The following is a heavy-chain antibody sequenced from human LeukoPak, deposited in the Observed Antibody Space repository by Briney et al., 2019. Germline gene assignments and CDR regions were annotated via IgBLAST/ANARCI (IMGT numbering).Heavy chain of an antibody. J-gene: IGHJ4*02. V-gene: IGHV1-18*01. CDR2: ISAYNCNT. CDR3: ARDIAIAVAGDFDY. D-gene: IGHD6-19*01. Sequence: ASVKVSCKASGYTFTSYGISWVRQAPGQGLEWMGWISAYNCNTNYAQKLQGRVTMTTDTSTSTAYMELRSLRSDDTAVYYCARDIAIAVAGDFDYWGQGTLVTVSS. CDR1: GYTFTSYG.